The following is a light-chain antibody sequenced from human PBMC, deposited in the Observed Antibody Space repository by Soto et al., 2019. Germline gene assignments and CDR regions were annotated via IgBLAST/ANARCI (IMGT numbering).Light chain of an antibody. Sequence: EIVMTQSPATLSVSPGERATLSCRASQSVSSNLAWYQQKPGQAARLLIYGASTRATGIPARFSGSGSGTEFTLTISSLQSEYFAVYYCQHYNNWPRTFGQGTKVEIK. CDR3: QHYNNWPRT. V-gene: IGKV3-15*01. CDR1: QSVSSN. J-gene: IGKJ1*01. CDR2: GAS.